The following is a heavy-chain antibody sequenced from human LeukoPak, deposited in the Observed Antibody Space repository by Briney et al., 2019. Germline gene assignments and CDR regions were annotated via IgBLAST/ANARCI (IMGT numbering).Heavy chain of an antibody. Sequence: PGGSLRLSCAASGFTFSSYGMHWVRQAPGKGLEWVAVISYDGSNKYYADSVKGRFTISRDNSKNTLYLQMNSLRAEDTAVYYCARDREEPQYSSSWGEYYYYYYMDVWGKGTTVTVSS. J-gene: IGHJ6*03. D-gene: IGHD6-13*01. V-gene: IGHV3-30*03. CDR1: GFTFSSYG. CDR2: ISYDGSNK. CDR3: ARDREEPQYSSSWGEYYYYYYMDV.